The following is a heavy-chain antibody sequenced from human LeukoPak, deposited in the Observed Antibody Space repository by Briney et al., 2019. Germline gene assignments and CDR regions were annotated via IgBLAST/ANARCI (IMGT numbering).Heavy chain of an antibody. V-gene: IGHV1-69*02. CDR1: RRTFSSYT. CDR2: IIPILGIA. Sequence: SVKVSCKASRRTFSSYTISWVRRAPGQGLEWMGRIIPILGIANYAQKCQGRVTITADKSTSAAYMELSSLRSEDTAVYYCAEDGYNTGGAFDIWGQGTMVTVSS. J-gene: IGHJ3*02. D-gene: IGHD5-24*01. CDR3: AEDGYNTGGAFDI.